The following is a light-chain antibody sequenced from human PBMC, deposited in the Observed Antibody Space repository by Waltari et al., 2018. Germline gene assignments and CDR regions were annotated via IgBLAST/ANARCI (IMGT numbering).Light chain of an antibody. V-gene: IGKV1-33*01. CDR1: QDIVNY. CDR3: QQYENLPYT. CDR2: DAS. J-gene: IGKJ2*01. Sequence: DIQMTQSPSSLSASVGERVTITCQASQDIVNYLNWYQQTPGKAPKLLIYDASNLATGVPSRFSGGGSGTDFSFTITSLHPEDIATYYCQQYENLPYTFGQGTKVEIK.